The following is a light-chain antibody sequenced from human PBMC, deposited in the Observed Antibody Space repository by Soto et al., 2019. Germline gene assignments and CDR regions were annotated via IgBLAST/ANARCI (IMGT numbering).Light chain of an antibody. J-gene: IGKJ4*01. V-gene: IGKV1-5*03. CDR3: QQYNNWPLT. CDR2: KAS. CDR1: QSISSW. Sequence: DIQMTQSPSTLSASVGDRVTITCRASQSISSWLAWYQQKPGKAPNLLIYKASTLESGVPSRFSGSGSGTEFTLTISSVQPDDFAVYYCQQYNNWPLTFGGGTKVDIK.